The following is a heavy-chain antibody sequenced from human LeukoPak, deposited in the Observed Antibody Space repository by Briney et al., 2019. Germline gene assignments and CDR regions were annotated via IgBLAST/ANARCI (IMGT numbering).Heavy chain of an antibody. V-gene: IGHV3-74*01. J-gene: IGHJ3*02. CDR3: ARDSSGYYYPDAFDI. D-gene: IGHD3-22*01. Sequence: GGSLRLSCAVSGFSFSSNWMHWVRQVPGKGLVWVSRINSDGSSTTYADSVKGRFTISRDNAKNSLYLQMNSLRAEDTAVYYCARDSSGYYYPDAFDIWGQGTTVTVSS. CDR2: INSDGSST. CDR1: GFSFSSNW.